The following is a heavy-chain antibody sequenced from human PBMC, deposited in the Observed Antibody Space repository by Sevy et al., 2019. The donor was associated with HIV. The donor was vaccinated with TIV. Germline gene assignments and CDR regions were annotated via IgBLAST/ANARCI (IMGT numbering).Heavy chain of an antibody. J-gene: IGHJ6*02. CDR2: ISHDGSNK. CDR1: GFTFSTYA. Sequence: LSLTCAASGFTFSTYAMHWVRQAPGKGLEWVAVISHDGSNKFYADSVKGRFTLSRDNSKNTLYLQMNSLRAEDTAVYYCARVKGDSGYDWTTLIEVWGQGTTVTVSS. CDR3: ARVKGDSGYDWTTLIEV. V-gene: IGHV3-30-3*01. D-gene: IGHD5-12*01.